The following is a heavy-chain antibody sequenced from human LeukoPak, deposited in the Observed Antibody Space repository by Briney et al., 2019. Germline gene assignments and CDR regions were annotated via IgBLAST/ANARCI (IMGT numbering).Heavy chain of an antibody. CDR2: ISSSSSYT. CDR3: ASAPVAVAGYYYYYGMDV. J-gene: IGHJ6*04. D-gene: IGHD6-19*01. CDR1: GFTSSDYY. V-gene: IGHV3-11*06. Sequence: GGSPRLSCAASGFTSSDYYMSWIRQAPGKGLEWVSYISSSSSYTNYADSVKGRFTISRDNAKNSLYLQMNSLRAEDTAVYYCASAPVAVAGYYYYYGMDVWGKGATVTVSS.